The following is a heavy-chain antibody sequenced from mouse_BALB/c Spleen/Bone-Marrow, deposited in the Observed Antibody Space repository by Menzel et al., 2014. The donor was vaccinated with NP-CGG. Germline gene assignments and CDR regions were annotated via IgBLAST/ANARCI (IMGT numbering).Heavy chain of an antibody. CDR3: ARDENVGIYWYFDV. J-gene: IGHJ1*01. Sequence: EVQLVESGGGLVQPGGSLRLSCETPGFTFTDYYMSWVRQPPGKALEWLGFIRNKAKGYTTDYSASVKGRFTISRDNSQSISYLQMNTLRAEDSATYYCARDENVGIYWYFDVWGAGTTVTVSS. CDR2: IRNKAKGYTT. CDR1: GFTFTDYY. V-gene: IGHV7-3*02.